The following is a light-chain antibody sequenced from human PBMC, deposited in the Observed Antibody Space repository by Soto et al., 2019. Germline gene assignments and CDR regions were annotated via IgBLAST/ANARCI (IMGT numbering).Light chain of an antibody. J-gene: IGKJ2*01. CDR1: QTVSRSY. Sequence: IVLTQSPGTLSLSPGERATLSCRASQTVSRSYLAWYQHKPGQAPRLLIHGASTRATGIPDRFSGSGSGTDFTLTISRLEPEDFVVYYCPHHGNSAYTFGQGTKLEIK. CDR2: GAS. CDR3: PHHGNSAYT. V-gene: IGKV3-20*01.